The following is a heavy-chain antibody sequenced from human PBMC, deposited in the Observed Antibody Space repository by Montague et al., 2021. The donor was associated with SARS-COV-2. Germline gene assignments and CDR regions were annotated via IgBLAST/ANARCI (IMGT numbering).Heavy chain of an antibody. V-gene: IGHV3-30*04. Sequence: SLRLSCAASGFTFSSYAMHWVRQTPGKGLEWVAVISYHGNNKYYADSVKGRFTISRGNSKNTLYLQMNSLRVEDTAVYYCARALMEWVTPHDYWGQGTLVIVSS. CDR3: ARALMEWVTPHDY. D-gene: IGHD4-23*01. J-gene: IGHJ4*02. CDR2: ISYHGNNK. CDR1: GFTFSSYA.